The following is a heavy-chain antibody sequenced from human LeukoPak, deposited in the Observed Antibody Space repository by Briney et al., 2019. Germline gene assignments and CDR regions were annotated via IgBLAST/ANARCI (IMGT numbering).Heavy chain of an antibody. CDR3: AKKQGQWLILYFFDY. CDR1: GFTFSSYA. CDR2: ISGSGGST. D-gene: IGHD6-19*01. Sequence: PGGSLRLSCAASGFTFSSYAMTWVRQAPGTGLEWVSTISGSGGSTFYADSVKGRFTISRDNSKNTLYLQMNSLRAEDTALYYCAKKQGQWLILYFFDYWGQGALATVSS. V-gene: IGHV3-23*01. J-gene: IGHJ4*02.